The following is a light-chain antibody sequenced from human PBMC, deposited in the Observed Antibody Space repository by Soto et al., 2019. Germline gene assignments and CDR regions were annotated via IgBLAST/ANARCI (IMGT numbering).Light chain of an antibody. Sequence: QMTQSPSSLFASVGDRVTITCRASQSISSHLNWYQQKVGHTPRLLIYAASTLQSEVPPRFSGSGSGTEFTLTISGLQLEDFAAYYCQQSHSAPLTFGGGTK. CDR2: AAS. J-gene: IGKJ4*01. V-gene: IGKV1-39*01. CDR1: QSISSH. CDR3: QQSHSAPLT.